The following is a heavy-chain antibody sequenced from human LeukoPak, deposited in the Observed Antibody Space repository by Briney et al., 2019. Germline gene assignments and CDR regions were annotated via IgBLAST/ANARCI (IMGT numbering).Heavy chain of an antibody. CDR1: GFTFSDYY. CDR3: ARRQGGSSWFFDY. J-gene: IGHJ4*02. Sequence: GGSLRLSCAASGFTFSDYYMTWIRQAPGKGLEWVSFITGSGSTIYYVDSVKGRFTISRDNAKNSLYLQMYSLRAEDTAVYYCARRQGGSSWFFDYWGQGALVTVSS. V-gene: IGHV3-11*01. CDR2: ITGSGSTI. D-gene: IGHD6-13*01.